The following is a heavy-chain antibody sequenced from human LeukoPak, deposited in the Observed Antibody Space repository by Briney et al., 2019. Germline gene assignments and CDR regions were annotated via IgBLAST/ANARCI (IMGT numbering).Heavy chain of an antibody. Sequence: PSETLSLTCTVSGGSISSYYWSWIRQPPGKGLEWIGYIYYSGSTNYNPSLKSRVTISVDTSKNQFSLKLSSVTAADTAVYYCARVERITMIVEGSYYYYYGMDVWGQGTTVTVSS. D-gene: IGHD3-22*01. CDR1: GGSISSYY. CDR2: IYYSGST. J-gene: IGHJ6*02. CDR3: ARVERITMIVEGSYYYYYGMDV. V-gene: IGHV4-59*01.